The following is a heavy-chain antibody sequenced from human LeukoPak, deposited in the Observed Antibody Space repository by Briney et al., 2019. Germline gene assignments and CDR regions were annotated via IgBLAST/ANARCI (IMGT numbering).Heavy chain of an antibody. CDR2: INTDGSST. Sequence: PGGSLRLSCAASGFTFSSYWMHWVRQAPGKGLVWVSRINTDGSSTSYADSVKGRFTISRDNAKNTLNLQMNSLRAEDTAVYYCARATVTTGWYMDVWGKGTTVTVSS. V-gene: IGHV3-74*01. J-gene: IGHJ6*03. D-gene: IGHD4-11*01. CDR1: GFTFSSYW. CDR3: ARATVTTGWYMDV.